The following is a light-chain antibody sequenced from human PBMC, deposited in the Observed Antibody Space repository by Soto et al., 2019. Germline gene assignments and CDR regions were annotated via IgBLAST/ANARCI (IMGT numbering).Light chain of an antibody. CDR1: SSDVGGYRY. CDR3: SSYTSTGGSVL. Sequence: QSVLTQPASVSGSPGQSITISCTGTSSDVGGYRYVSWYQQHPGRAPKLMIYEVNNRPSGISNRFSGSKSGSTASLTISGLQAEDEADYYCSSYTSTGGSVLFGGGTKVTVL. CDR2: EVN. V-gene: IGLV2-14*01. J-gene: IGLJ2*01.